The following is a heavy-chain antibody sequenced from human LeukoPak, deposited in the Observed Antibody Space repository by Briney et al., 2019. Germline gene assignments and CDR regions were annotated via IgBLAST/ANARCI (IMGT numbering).Heavy chain of an antibody. J-gene: IGHJ4*02. CDR2: IYTSGST. D-gene: IGHD1-26*01. CDR1: GGSISSYY. CDR3: ARATGGATPFDY. V-gene: IGHV4-4*07. Sequence: SETLSLTCTVSGGSISSYYWSWIRQPAGKGLEYIGRIYTSGSTNYNPSLKSRVTMSIDTSNNQFSLKLRSVTAADTAVYYCARATGGATPFDYWGQGTLVTVSS.